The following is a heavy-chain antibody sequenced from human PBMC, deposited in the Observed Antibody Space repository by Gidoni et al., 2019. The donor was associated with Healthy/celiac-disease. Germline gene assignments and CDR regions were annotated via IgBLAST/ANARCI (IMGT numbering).Heavy chain of an antibody. J-gene: IGHJ4*02. Sequence: QVQIVQSVAEVKKPGASVKVSGKASGYTFTRYAMHWVRQAPGQRLEWMGWSNAGNGNTKYSQKCQGRVTITRDTSASTAYMELSSLRSEDAAVYYCARGTMVRGVFNPRAFDYWGQGTLATVSS. CDR1: GYTFTRYA. CDR2: SNAGNGNT. V-gene: IGHV1-3*01. D-gene: IGHD3-10*01. CDR3: ARGTMVRGVFNPRAFDY.